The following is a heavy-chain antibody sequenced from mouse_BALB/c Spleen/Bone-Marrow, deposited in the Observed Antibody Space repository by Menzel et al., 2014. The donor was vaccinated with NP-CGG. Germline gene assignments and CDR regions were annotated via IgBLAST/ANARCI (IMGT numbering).Heavy chain of an antibody. V-gene: IGHV5-12-2*01. J-gene: IGHJ4*01. CDR2: ISNGGGST. D-gene: IGHD3-1*01. CDR3: ARQLGLRVDY. CDR1: GFTFSSYS. Sequence: EVKLMESGGGLVQPGGSLKLSCAASGFTFSSYSMSWVRQTPEKRLEWVAYISNGGGSTYYPDTVKGRFTISRDNAKNTLYLQMSSLKSEDMAMYYCARQLGLRVDYWGQGSSVTVSS.